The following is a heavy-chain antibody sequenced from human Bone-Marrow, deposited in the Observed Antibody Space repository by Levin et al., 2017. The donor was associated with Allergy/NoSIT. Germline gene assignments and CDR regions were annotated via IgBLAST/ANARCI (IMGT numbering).Heavy chain of an antibody. J-gene: IGHJ4*02. V-gene: IGHV3-30-3*01. D-gene: IGHD3-3*01. CDR1: GFIFSDYA. CDR2: ISFDGDNE. CDR3: ARVGARSLFSLGRHFDS. Sequence: GGSLRLSCAASGFIFSDYAMHWVRQAPGKGLEWVAVISFDGDNEYYADSVKGRFTISRDNSKSTLYLQVNSLRSEDTAVYFCARVGARSLFSLGRHFDSWGQGTLVTVSS.